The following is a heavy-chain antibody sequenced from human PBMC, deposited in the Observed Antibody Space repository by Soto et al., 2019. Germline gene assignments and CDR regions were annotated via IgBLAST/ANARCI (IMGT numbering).Heavy chain of an antibody. J-gene: IGHJ1*01. V-gene: IGHV1-69*01. D-gene: IGHD5-12*01. Sequence: FPLKRARKGSGDAKSIYASGWLRHAPGQGLEWMGGIIPIFGTANYAQKFQGRVTITADESTSTGYMELSSLRSEDTAVYYCARHMSGVATVRDWGQRTLVTVSS. CDR1: GDAKSIYA. CDR3: ARHMSGVATVRD. CDR2: IIPIFGTA.